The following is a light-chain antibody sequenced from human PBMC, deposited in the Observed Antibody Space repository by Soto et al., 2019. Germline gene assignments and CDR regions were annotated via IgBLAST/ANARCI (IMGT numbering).Light chain of an antibody. CDR1: QSLVYSDGNTY. CDR2: KVS. CDR3: MQGTRWPWT. Sequence: DVVMTQSPLSLPVTLGQPASISCRSSQSLVYSDGNTYLNWFQQRPGQSPRRLIYKVSNRDSGVPDRFCGSGSGTDFTLKISRVVAEDVGVYYCMQGTRWPWTFGQGTKVEIK. V-gene: IGKV2-30*01. J-gene: IGKJ1*01.